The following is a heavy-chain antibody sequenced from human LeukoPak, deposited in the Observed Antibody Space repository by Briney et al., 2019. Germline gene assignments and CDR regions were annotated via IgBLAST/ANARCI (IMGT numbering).Heavy chain of an antibody. CDR3: ARQAAQTYDY. Sequence: SETLSLTCTVSGGSISRSSYHWGWIRQPPGKGLEYIGNIYYSGSTDYNPSLKSRVTISVDMSKDQFSLKLSSVTAADTAVYYCARQAAQTYDYWGQGTLVTVSS. CDR2: IYYSGST. CDR1: GGSISRSSYH. J-gene: IGHJ4*02. V-gene: IGHV4-39*01.